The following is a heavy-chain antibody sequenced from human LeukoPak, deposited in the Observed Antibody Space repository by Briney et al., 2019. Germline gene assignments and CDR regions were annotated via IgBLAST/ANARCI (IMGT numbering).Heavy chain of an antibody. J-gene: IGHJ4*02. CDR3: ARDNWGRPLDY. CDR1: GFTVSSNY. Sequence: GGSLRLSCAASGFTVSSNYMSWVRQAPGKGLEWVSVIYSGGSKYYADSVKGRFNISRDNSKNTLYLQMNSLRADDTAVYYCARDNWGRPLDYWGQGTLVTVSS. D-gene: IGHD7-27*01. V-gene: IGHV3-66*01. CDR2: IYSGGSK.